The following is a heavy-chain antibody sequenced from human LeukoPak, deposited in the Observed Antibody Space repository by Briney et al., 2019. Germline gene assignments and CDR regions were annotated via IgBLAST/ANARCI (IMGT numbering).Heavy chain of an antibody. J-gene: IGHJ4*02. CDR2: IYYTGST. V-gene: IGHV4-59*01. CDR1: GGSISSYY. CDR3: ARWGIIAVARFDY. D-gene: IGHD6-13*01. Sequence: SETLSLTCTVSGGSISSYYWSWIRQPPGKGLEWIGYIYYTGSTNYNPSLTSRVNISVDTSKNQFSLNLTSVTAADTAVYYCARWGIIAVARFDYWGQGTLVTVSS.